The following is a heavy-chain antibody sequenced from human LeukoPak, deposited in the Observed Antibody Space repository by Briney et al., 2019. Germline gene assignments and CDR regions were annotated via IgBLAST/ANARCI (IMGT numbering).Heavy chain of an antibody. CDR2: ITPILGTS. J-gene: IGHJ5*02. CDR3: ARELGQWFGEPKGWFDP. V-gene: IGHV1-69*05. D-gene: IGHD3-10*01. CDR1: GGTFSSYA. Sequence: ASVKVSCKASGGTFSSYAFSWVRQAPGQGLEWMGGITPILGTSNYAQKFQGRVTITTDESTSTAYMELSSLRSEDTAVYYCARELGQWFGEPKGWFDPWGQGTLVTVSS.